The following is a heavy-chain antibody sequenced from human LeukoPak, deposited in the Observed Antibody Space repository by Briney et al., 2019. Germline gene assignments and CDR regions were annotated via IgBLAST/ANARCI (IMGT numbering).Heavy chain of an antibody. Sequence: GRSLRLSCAASGFTFSNYGMHWVRQAPGKGLEWVVVISHDGSNNNYADSVKGRFTISRDNSKNTLYLQMNSLRPEDTAVYYCAKVRVGTAHFDYWGRGTLVTVSS. CDR2: ISHDGSNN. J-gene: IGHJ4*02. D-gene: IGHD2-15*01. V-gene: IGHV3-30*18. CDR3: AKVRVGTAHFDY. CDR1: GFTFSNYG.